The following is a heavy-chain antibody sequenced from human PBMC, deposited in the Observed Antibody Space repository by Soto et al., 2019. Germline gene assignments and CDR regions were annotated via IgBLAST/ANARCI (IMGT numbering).Heavy chain of an antibody. V-gene: IGHV1-8*01. J-gene: IGHJ5*02. CDR1: GYSFISYD. CDR2: MNPNSGNT. D-gene: IGHD6-6*01. CDR3: ARGREYSRTFDP. Sequence: QVQLVQSGAEVKKPGASVKVSCKASGYSFISYDINWVRQATGQGLEWMGWMNPNSGNTGYAQKXXGXITMTRNTSISTAYMELSSLRSEDTAVYHCARGREYSRTFDPRGQGTLVTVSS.